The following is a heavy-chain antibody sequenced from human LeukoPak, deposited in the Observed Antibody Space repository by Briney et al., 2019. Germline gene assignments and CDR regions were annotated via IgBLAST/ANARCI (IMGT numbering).Heavy chain of an antibody. CDR3: AKGSAVVVITHNWFDP. D-gene: IGHD3-22*01. Sequence: GGSLRLSCAASGFTFSSYAMSWVRQTPGKGLEWVSAISGSGGSTYYADSVKGRFTISRDNSKNTLYLQMNSLRAEDTAVYYCAKGSAVVVITHNWFDPWGQGTLVTVSS. CDR2: ISGSGGST. CDR1: GFTFSSYA. J-gene: IGHJ5*02. V-gene: IGHV3-23*01.